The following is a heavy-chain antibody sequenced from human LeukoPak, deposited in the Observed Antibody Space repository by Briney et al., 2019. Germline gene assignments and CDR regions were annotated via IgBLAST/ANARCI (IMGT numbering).Heavy chain of an antibody. J-gene: IGHJ6*03. CDR3: AKRGVQGYMDV. V-gene: IGHV3-23*01. D-gene: IGHD1-26*01. Sequence: GGSLRLSWEASGFTFRGFLIHWVRQAPGGGLEWVSSIIADGETTYYAAPVKGRFTISRDNSKNTLTLQMNSLSADDTAVYFCAKRGVQGYMDVWGKGTTVIVSS. CDR1: GFTFRGFL. CDR2: IIADGETT.